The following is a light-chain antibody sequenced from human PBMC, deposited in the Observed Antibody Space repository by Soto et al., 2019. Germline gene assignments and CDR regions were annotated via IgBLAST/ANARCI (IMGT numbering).Light chain of an antibody. CDR2: AAS. CDR1: QSVSSSF. V-gene: IGKV3-20*01. CDR3: QQYGSSLFT. J-gene: IGKJ3*01. Sequence: EIVLTQSPGTLSLSPGERATLSCRASQSVSSSFLAWYQQKPGQAPRLLIYAASSRATGIPDRFSGSGSGTDFTLTISRLEPEDFAVYYCQQYGSSLFTFGPGPKWISN.